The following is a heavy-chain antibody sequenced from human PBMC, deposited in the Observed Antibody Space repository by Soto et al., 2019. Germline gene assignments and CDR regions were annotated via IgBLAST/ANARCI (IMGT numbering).Heavy chain of an antibody. V-gene: IGHV3-11*06. CDR3: ARETWFGDLTTDY. CDR1: GFTFSDHY. D-gene: IGHD3-10*01. CDR2: IIINTGDT. J-gene: IGHJ4*02. Sequence: GGSLRHSCEASGFTFSDHYLSWIRQAPGKGLEWISYIIINTGDTSYADSVRGRFTISRDKAKRSVDLQMSSLTAEDTAVYYCARETWFGDLTTDYWGPGT.